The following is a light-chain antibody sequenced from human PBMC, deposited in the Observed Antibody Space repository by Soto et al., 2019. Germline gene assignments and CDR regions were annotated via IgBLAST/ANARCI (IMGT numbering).Light chain of an antibody. CDR3: QQYYSLLT. CDR1: QSVLYSSNNKNY. Sequence: DIVMTQSPDSLAVSLGERATINCKSSQSVLYSSNNKNYLAWYQQKPGQPPKLLISWASTRESGVPDRFSGSGSVTDFTLTISSLQAVDVAVYYCQQYYSLLTFGQGTKV. V-gene: IGKV4-1*01. CDR2: WAS. J-gene: IGKJ1*01.